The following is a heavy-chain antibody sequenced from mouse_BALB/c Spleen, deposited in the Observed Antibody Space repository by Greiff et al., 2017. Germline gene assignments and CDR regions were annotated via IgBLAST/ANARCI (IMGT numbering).Heavy chain of an antibody. CDR3: ARSDYDGYYFDY. Sequence: EVMLVESGGGLVQPGGSRKLSCAASGFTFSSFGMHWVRQAPEKGLEWVAYISSGSSTIYYADTVKGRFTISRDNPKNTLFLQMTSLRSEDTAMYYCARSDYDGYYFDYWGQGTTLTVSS. J-gene: IGHJ2*01. D-gene: IGHD2-4*01. CDR2: ISSGSSTI. V-gene: IGHV5-17*02. CDR1: GFTFSSFG.